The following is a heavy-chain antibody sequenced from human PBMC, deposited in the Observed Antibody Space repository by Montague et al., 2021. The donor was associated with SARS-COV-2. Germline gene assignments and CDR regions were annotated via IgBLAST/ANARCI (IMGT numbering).Heavy chain of an antibody. V-gene: IGHV4-39*01. CDR3: ARHLVYFSSTRCYEGRFDP. CDR2: T. J-gene: IGHJ5*02. Sequence: TYYNPSLKSRVTISVDTSKNQFSLKLSSVTAADTAVYYCARHLVYFSSTRCYEGRFDPWGQGTLVTVSS. D-gene: IGHD2-2*01.